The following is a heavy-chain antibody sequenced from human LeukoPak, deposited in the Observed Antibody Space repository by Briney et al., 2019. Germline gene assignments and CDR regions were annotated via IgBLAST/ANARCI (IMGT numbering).Heavy chain of an antibody. CDR3: ARDGRLYDYLGSSGFDY. J-gene: IGHJ4*02. CDR2: ISGGGTTI. D-gene: IGHD4/OR15-4a*01. Sequence: GGSLRLSCAASGFTFSDYYMSWIRQAPGKGLEWVSYISGGGTTIYYADSVKGRFIISRDNAKNSLYLQMNGLRAEDTAVYYCARDGRLYDYLGSSGFDYWGQGSLVIVSS. V-gene: IGHV3-11*04. CDR1: GFTFSDYY.